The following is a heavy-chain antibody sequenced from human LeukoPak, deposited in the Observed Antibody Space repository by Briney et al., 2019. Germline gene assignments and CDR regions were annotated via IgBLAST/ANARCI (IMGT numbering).Heavy chain of an antibody. J-gene: IGHJ4*02. CDR1: GGSLSSYY. D-gene: IGHD6-6*01. CDR2: IYYSGST. Sequence: SETLSLTCTVSGGSLSSYYWSWIRQPPGKGLEWIGYIYYSGSTNYNPSLKSRITISIETSKNQFSLKLTSVTAADTAVYYCARSYSRSSHFDNWGQGTLVTVSS. V-gene: IGHV4-59*08. CDR3: ARSYSRSSHFDN.